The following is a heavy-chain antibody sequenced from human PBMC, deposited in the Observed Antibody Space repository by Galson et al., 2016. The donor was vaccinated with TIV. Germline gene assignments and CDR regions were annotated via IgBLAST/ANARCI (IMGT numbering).Heavy chain of an antibody. J-gene: IGHJ3*01. Sequence: SLRLSCATSGFAFNFYFITWVRQGPGKGLEWVATISLTGTHTYYGDSVKGRFTVSRDNSKNTAFLHMNSLKAEDTAEYFCAKSAQSGDCSWDALDVWGQGTTVTVSS. D-gene: IGHD2-21*02. CDR2: ISLTGTHT. CDR3: AKSAQSGDCSWDALDV. V-gene: IGHV3-23*01. CDR1: GFAFNFYF.